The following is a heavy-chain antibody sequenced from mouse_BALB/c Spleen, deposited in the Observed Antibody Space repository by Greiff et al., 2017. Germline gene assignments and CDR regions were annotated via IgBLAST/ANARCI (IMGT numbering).Heavy chain of an antibody. V-gene: IGHV1-18*01. CDR2: INPNNGGT. J-gene: IGHJ3*01. Sequence: EVKLLESGPELVKPGASVKIPCKASGYTFTDYNMDWVKQSHGKSLEWIGDINPNNGGTIYNQKFKGKATLTVDKSSSTAYMELRSLTSEDTAVYYCASHFSWFAYWGQGTLVTVSA. CDR3: ASHFSWFAY. CDR1: GYTFTDYN.